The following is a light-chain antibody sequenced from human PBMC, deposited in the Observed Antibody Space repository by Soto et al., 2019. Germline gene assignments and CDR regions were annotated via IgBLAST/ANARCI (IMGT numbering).Light chain of an antibody. CDR3: CSFTTSSTLV. CDR2: EVS. CDR1: SSDVGGYNY. J-gene: IGLJ1*01. Sequence: QSVLTQPRSVSGSPGQSVTISCTGTSSDVGGYNYVSWYQQHPGKAPKLMIYEVSNRPSGLSNRFSASKSGNTASLTISGLQAEDEADYYCCSFTTSSTLVFGTGTQLTVL. V-gene: IGLV2-14*01.